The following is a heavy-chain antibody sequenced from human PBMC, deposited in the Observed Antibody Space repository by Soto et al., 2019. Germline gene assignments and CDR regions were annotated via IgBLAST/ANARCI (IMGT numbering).Heavy chain of an antibody. J-gene: IGHJ4*02. D-gene: IGHD2-2*01. Sequence: QVQLVESGGGVVQPGRSLRLSCAASGFTFSNYALHWVRQAPGRGLEWVALISFDGNNNYYANSVKGRFTISSDNSKNTLYLQMNSLRAEDTAVYYCGRCTGTSCHLGADFWGQGTLVIVSS. CDR3: GRCTGTSCHLGADF. V-gene: IGHV3-30-3*01. CDR1: GFTFSNYA. CDR2: ISFDGNNN.